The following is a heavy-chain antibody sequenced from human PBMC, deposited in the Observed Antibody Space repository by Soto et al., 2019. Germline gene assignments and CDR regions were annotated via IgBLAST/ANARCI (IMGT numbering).Heavy chain of an antibody. Sequence: QVQLVQSGAEVKKPGSSVKVSCKASGGTFGSYAISWVRQAPGQGLEWMGGIIPIPGTANYAQKFQGRVTIAADESTSTDYMELRSLRSEDTAVYYCARSQGSSTSLEIYYYYYYGMDVWGQGTTVTVSS. V-gene: IGHV1-69*01. CDR2: IIPIPGTA. CDR1: GGTFGSYA. J-gene: IGHJ6*02. CDR3: ARSQGSSTSLEIYYYYYYGMDV. D-gene: IGHD2-2*01.